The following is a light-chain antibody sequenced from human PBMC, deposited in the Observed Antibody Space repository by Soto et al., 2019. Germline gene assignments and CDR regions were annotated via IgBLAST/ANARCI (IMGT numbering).Light chain of an antibody. CDR3: QLYGSSPLFT. CDR2: AAS. V-gene: IGKV3-20*01. Sequence: EIVLMQSPGTLSLSPGERATLSCRATQSVRSNYLALYQQKPGQPPRLLIYAASTTATGVPDRFSGSGSGTEFTLTISRREPEDFALYYCQLYGSSPLFTFGGGTKVEIK. CDR1: QSVRSNY. J-gene: IGKJ4*01.